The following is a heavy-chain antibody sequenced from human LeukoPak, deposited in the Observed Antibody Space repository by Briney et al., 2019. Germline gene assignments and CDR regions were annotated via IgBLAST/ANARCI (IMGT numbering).Heavy chain of an antibody. CDR2: ISWSSGSI. J-gene: IGHJ6*02. D-gene: IGHD1-26*01. CDR1: GFTFDDYA. V-gene: IGHV3-9*01. Sequence: HTGGSLRLSCAASGFTFDDYAMHWVRQAPGKGLEWVSGISWSSGSIGYADSVKGRFTITRDNAKNSLYLQMNSLRAEDTALYYCAKDIGIGSYYYYYYYGMDVWGQGTTVTVSS. CDR3: AKDIGIGSYYYYYYYGMDV.